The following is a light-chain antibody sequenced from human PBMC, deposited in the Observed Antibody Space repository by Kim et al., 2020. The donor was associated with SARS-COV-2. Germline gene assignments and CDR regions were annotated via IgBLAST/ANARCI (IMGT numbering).Light chain of an antibody. Sequence: SPWERATLSCRASQNVSSDLAWYQQKPGQGPRLLIYAASARATAVPDRFSGSGSGTEFTLTISSLQSEDFAFYYCQQYKDWPPWTFGQGTKVDIK. CDR3: QQYKDWPPWT. CDR1: QNVSSD. V-gene: IGKV3-15*01. CDR2: AAS. J-gene: IGKJ1*01.